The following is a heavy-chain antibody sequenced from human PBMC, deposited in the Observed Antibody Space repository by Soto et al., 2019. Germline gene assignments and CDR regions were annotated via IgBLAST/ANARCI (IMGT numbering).Heavy chain of an antibody. V-gene: IGHV3-48*01. CDR2: ISSSSSTI. Sequence: GGSLRLSCAASGFTFSSYSMNWVRQAPGKGLEWVSYISSSSSTIYYADSVKGRFTISRDNAKNSLYLQMNSLRAEDTAVYYCARAASYFDGHRLYYFDYWGQGTLVTVSS. D-gene: IGHD3-10*01. J-gene: IGHJ4*02. CDR3: ARAASYFDGHRLYYFDY. CDR1: GFTFSSYS.